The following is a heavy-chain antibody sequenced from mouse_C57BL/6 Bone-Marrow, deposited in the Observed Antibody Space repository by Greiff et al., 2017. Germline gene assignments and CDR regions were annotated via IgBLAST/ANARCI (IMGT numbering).Heavy chain of an antibody. CDR1: GYTFKSYG. V-gene: IGHV1-81*01. CDR2: IYPRNGNT. CDR3: ARYYYGSPWYFDV. D-gene: IGHD1-1*01. Sequence: VHLVESGAELARPGASVKLSCKASGYTFKSYGISWVKQRTGQGLEWIGAIYPRNGNTYYNEKFKGKATLTADKSSSTAYMELRSLTSEDSAVYFCARYYYGSPWYFDVWGTGTTVTVSS. J-gene: IGHJ1*03.